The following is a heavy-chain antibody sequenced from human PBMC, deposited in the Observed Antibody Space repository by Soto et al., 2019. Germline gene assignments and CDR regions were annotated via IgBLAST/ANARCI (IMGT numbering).Heavy chain of an antibody. Sequence: QVRLEQSGPEVKKTGASVKVSCKASGYTFTSYGISWVRQAPGQGLEWMGWINIYSGDANYAQSFQDRVTMTRDTSTNTVYMEMRTLRPDDTAVYYCARALYYYDNSGLAYWGQGTLVTVSS. J-gene: IGHJ4*02. V-gene: IGHV1-18*01. CDR1: GYTFTSYG. CDR3: ARALYYYDNSGLAY. CDR2: INIYSGDA. D-gene: IGHD3-22*01.